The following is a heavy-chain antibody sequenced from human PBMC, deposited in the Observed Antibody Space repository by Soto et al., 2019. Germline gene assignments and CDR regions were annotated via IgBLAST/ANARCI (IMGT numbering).Heavy chain of an antibody. CDR1: GGTFSSYA. CDR3: PSSRKGYSYYGMDV. CDR2: IIPIFGTP. V-gene: IGHV1-69*05. Sequence: QVQLVQSGAEVKKTGSSVKVSCKASGGTFSSYAISWVRQAPGQGLEWMGVIIPIFGTPNYAQKFQSRVTITPDESTTTAYMELSSLRSEDTAVYYCPSSRKGYSYYGMDVWGQGTTVTVSS. J-gene: IGHJ6*02. D-gene: IGHD6-13*01.